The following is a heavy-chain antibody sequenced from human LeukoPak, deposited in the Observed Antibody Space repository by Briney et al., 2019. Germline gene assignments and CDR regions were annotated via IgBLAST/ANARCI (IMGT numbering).Heavy chain of an antibody. J-gene: IGHJ5*02. Sequence: SETLSLTCAVSGGSIRSNNYYWGWIRQPPGKGLEWIATIYYTGGTYYTPSLKSRATLAINTSRNQFSLKLNSVTAADTAVYYCARHDSYGPVNWFDPWGQGIQVTVSS. CDR2: IYYTGGT. CDR1: GGSIRSNNYY. V-gene: IGHV4-39*01. D-gene: IGHD3-10*01. CDR3: ARHDSYGPVNWFDP.